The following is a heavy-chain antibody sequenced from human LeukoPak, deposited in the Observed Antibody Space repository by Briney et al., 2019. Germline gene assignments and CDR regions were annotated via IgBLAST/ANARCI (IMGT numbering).Heavy chain of an antibody. J-gene: IGHJ4*02. Sequence: SETLSLTCTVSGGSISSYYWSWIRQPAGKGLEWIGRIYTSGSTNYNPSLKSRVTISVDKSKNQFSPKLSSVTAADTAVYYCASDLYGSGSPQWGQGTLVTVSS. V-gene: IGHV4-4*07. CDR1: GGSISSYY. CDR2: IYTSGST. CDR3: ASDLYGSGSPQ. D-gene: IGHD3-10*01.